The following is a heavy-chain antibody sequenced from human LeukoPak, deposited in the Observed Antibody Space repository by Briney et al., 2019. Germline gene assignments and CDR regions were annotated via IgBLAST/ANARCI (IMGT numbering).Heavy chain of an antibody. CDR1: GGSISSYY. CDR3: ARATSNREDFDY. Sequence: SETLSLTCTVSGGSISSYYWSWIRQPPGKGLEWIGYIYYSGSTNYNPSLKSRVTISVDTSKNQFSLKLSSVTAADTAVYYCARATSNREDFDYWGQGTLVTVSS. J-gene: IGHJ4*02. V-gene: IGHV4-59*08. D-gene: IGHD1-14*01. CDR2: IYYSGST.